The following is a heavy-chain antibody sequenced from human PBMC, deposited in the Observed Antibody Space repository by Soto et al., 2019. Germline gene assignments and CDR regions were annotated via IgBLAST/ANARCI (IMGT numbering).Heavy chain of an antibody. CDR3: TTHAAYDWFDP. J-gene: IGHJ5*02. CDR1: GFTFSNAW. D-gene: IGHD6-25*01. Sequence: LRLSCAASGFTFSNAWMSWVRQAPGKGLEWVGRIKSKTDGGTTDYAAPVKGRFTISRDDSKNTLYLQMNSLKTEDTAVYYCTTHAAYDWFDPWGQGTLVTVSS. CDR2: IKSKTDGGTT. V-gene: IGHV3-15*01.